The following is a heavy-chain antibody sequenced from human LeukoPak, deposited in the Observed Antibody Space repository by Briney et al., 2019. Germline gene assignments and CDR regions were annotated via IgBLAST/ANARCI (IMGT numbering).Heavy chain of an antibody. CDR2: IRSKANTYAT. CDR1: GLTLSGSD. J-gene: IGHJ5*02. V-gene: IGHV3-73*01. D-gene: IGHD6-13*01. Sequence: GGPLTLSCAASGLTLSGSDMHWLPQATGKGLKWVGRIRSKANTYATAYAASVEGRFTISRDDSKNTAYLQMNSLKNEDTAVYYCTSPLAAASPFEAWGQGTLVTVSS. CDR3: TSPLAAASPFEA.